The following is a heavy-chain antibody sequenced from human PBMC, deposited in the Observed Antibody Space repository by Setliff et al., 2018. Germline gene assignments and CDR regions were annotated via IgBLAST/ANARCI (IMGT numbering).Heavy chain of an antibody. V-gene: IGHV3-23*01. CDR2: FSRSGST. CDR1: GFTFSSYA. Sequence: SCAASGFTFSSYAMTWVRQAPGKGLEWVSTFSRSGSTYYADSLKGRFTISRDNSKNTLYLQMNSLRAEDTAVYYCAKNHLAGTPHVYFDYWGQGTLVTVSS. CDR3: AKNHLAGTPHVYFDY. J-gene: IGHJ4*02. D-gene: IGHD6-19*01.